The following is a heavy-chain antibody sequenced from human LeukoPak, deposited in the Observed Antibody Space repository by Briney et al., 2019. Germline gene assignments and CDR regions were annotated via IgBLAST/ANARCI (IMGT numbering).Heavy chain of an antibody. J-gene: IGHJ6*03. CDR2: IYYDGSNK. D-gene: IGHD6-6*01. CDR1: VFTFSEYG. Sequence: GGSLRLSCVTSVFTFSEYGMHWVRQTPGKGLEWLAFIYYDGSNKYYVDSVKGRFTISRDKSKNTLYLQMNSLRPEDTAVYYCARKGFSGSSGHFDYHMDVWGKGTTVTVSS. V-gene: IGHV3-30*02. CDR3: ARKGFSGSSGHFDYHMDV.